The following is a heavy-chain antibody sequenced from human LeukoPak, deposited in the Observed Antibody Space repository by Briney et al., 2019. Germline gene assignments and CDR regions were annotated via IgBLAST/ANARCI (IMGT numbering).Heavy chain of an antibody. V-gene: IGHV3-21*01. CDR2: ISSSSSYT. CDR1: GFTFSSYS. Sequence: GGALRISCAASGFTFSSYSKKWVRPAPGEGLEWVSSISSSSSYTYYADSVKGRFTISRDNAKNSLYLQMNSLRAEDTAVYYCARDRYYGTDVWGQGTTVTVSS. CDR3: ARDRYYGTDV. J-gene: IGHJ6*02.